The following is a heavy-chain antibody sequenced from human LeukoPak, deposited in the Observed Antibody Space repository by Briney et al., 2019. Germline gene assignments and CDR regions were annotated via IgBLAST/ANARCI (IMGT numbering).Heavy chain of an antibody. Sequence: GSSVKVSCKSSGGTLSSDYLHWVRQAPGRGLAWMGLSDPRGRNAELANLFRGRGTMTGDISTSTVYMTLSDLAAEDTATYFCVAADQFFVVQSLPNWGQGTPVTVSS. CDR2: SDPRGRNA. J-gene: IGHJ4*02. CDR3: VAADQFFVVQSLPN. CDR1: GGTLSSDY. V-gene: IGHV1-46*01. D-gene: IGHD2-15*01.